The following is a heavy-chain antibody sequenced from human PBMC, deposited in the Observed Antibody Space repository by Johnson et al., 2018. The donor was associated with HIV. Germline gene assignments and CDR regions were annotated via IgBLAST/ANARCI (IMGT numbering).Heavy chain of an antibody. Sequence: QVQLVESGGGVVQPGRSLRLSCAASGLTFSSYAMHWVRQAPGKGLEWVADISYDGSNKYYADSVKGRFTISRDNSKNTLYLQMNSLSAEDTAVYYCARWVHDYSDYLWGRDAFDIWGKGQRSSSLQ. D-gene: IGHD4-11*01. CDR1: GLTFSSYA. CDR2: ISYDGSNK. J-gene: IGHJ3*02. V-gene: IGHV3-30-3*01. CDR3: ARWVHDYSDYLWGRDAFDI.